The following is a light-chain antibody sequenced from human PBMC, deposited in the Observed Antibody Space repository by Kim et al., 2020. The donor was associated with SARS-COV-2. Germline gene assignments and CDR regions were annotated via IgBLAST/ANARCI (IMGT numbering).Light chain of an antibody. CDR3: HQYQSYPYT. J-gene: IGKJ2*01. V-gene: IGKV1-5*01. CDR1: QSINSW. Sequence: DIQMTQSPSTLSASVGDRVTITCRASQSINSWLAWYQQQPGTAPKLLIYDASSLQSGVPPRFSGRGSGTEFTLTISSLQPDDFATYYCHQYQSYPYTFGQGTKVDIK. CDR2: DAS.